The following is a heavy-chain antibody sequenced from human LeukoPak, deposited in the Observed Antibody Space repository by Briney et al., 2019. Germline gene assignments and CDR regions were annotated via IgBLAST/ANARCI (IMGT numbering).Heavy chain of an antibody. CDR1: GYTFTSYG. J-gene: IGHJ6*02. CDR3: ARELEGSDYYYYGMDV. Sequence: ASVKVSCKASGYTFTSYGISWVRQAPGQGLEWMGWISAYNGNTNYAQKLQGRVTMTADTSTSTAYMELRSLRSDDTAVYYCARELEGSDYYYYGMDVWGQGTTVTVSS. V-gene: IGHV1-18*01. CDR2: ISAYNGNT. D-gene: IGHD1-1*01.